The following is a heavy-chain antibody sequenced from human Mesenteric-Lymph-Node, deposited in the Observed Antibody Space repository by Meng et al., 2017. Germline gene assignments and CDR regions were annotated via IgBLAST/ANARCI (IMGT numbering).Heavy chain of an antibody. CDR1: GGSVNSGSYY. V-gene: IGHV4-61*01. J-gene: IGHJ5*02. CDR2: MYFSGST. D-gene: IGHD6-19*01. CDR3: ARDLSRIFAMAGTGFDR. Sequence: SETLSLTCTISGGSVNSGSYYWSWIRQPPGKGLEWIRYMYFSGSTNYNPSLKSRVTMSVDTSKDQFTLKLRSVTAADTAVYYCARDLSRIFAMAGTGFDRWGQGTLVTVSS.